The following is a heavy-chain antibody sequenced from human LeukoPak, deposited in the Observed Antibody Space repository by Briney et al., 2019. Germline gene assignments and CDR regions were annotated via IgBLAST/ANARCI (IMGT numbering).Heavy chain of an antibody. V-gene: IGHV3-30*02. CDR2: TRSDGNDK. Sequence: GGSLRLSCEASGFTFSGYGMHWVRQAPGKGLEWVAFTRSDGNDKYYADSVKGRFTISRDDSKNMLYLQMNSLRAEDTAVYYCAGDFDYWGQGTLVTVSS. J-gene: IGHJ4*02. CDR1: GFTFSGYG. CDR3: AGDFDY.